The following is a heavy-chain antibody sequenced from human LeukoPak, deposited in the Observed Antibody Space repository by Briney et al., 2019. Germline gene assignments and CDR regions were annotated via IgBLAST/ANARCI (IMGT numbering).Heavy chain of an antibody. J-gene: IGHJ6*02. CDR3: ARDLGGSKYYCYYYGMDV. V-gene: IGHV1-18*01. CDR2: ISAYNGNT. CDR1: GYTFTSYG. D-gene: IGHD1-26*01. Sequence: GASVKVSCKASGYTFTSYGISWVRQAPGQGLEWMGWISAYNGNTNYAQKLQGRVTMTTDTSTSTAYMELRSLRSDDTAVYYCARDLGGSKYYCYYYGMDVWGQGTTVTVSS.